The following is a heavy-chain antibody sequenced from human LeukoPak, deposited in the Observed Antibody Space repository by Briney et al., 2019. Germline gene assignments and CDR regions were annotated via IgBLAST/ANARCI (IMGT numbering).Heavy chain of an antibody. D-gene: IGHD3-10*01. Sequence: SSETLSLTCTVSGGSISSYYWSWIRQPPGKGLEWIGYIYYSGSTNYNPSLKSRVTISVDTSKNQFSLKLSSVTAADTAVYYCARGGRFGEFYDFDYWGQGTLVTVSS. CDR3: ARGGRFGEFYDFDY. CDR2: IYYSGST. J-gene: IGHJ4*02. V-gene: IGHV4-59*01. CDR1: GGSISSYY.